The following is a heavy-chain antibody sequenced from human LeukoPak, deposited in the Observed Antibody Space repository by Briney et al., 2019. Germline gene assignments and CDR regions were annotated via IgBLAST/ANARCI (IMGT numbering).Heavy chain of an antibody. V-gene: IGHV1-69*05. D-gene: IGHD2-8*01. J-gene: IGHJ3*02. CDR1: GGTFSSYA. Sequence: SVKVSCKASGGTFSSYAISWVRQAPGQGLEWMGGIIPIFGTANYAQKFQGRVTITTDESTSTAYMELSSLRSEDTAVYYCARDQWGRADAFDIWGQGTMATVSS. CDR2: IIPIFGTA. CDR3: ARDQWGRADAFDI.